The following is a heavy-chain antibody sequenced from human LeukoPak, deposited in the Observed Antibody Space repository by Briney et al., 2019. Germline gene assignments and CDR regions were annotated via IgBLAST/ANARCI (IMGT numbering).Heavy chain of an antibody. CDR2: IYYSGST. Sequence: SQTLSLTCTVSGGSISSGGYYWSWIRQHPGTGLEWIGYIYYSGSTYYNPSLKSRVTISVDTSKNQFSLKLSSVTAADTAVYYCAREVVYCSSTSCYGYWFDPWGQGTLVTASS. CDR3: AREVVYCSSTSCYGYWFDP. D-gene: IGHD2-2*01. V-gene: IGHV4-31*03. CDR1: GGSISSGGYY. J-gene: IGHJ5*02.